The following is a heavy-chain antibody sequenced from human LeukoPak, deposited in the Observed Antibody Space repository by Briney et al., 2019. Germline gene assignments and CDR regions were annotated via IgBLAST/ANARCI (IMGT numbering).Heavy chain of an antibody. CDR2: IYHSGST. D-gene: IGHD2/OR15-2a*01. V-gene: IGHV4-4*02. CDR3: ARAGNYFLDY. J-gene: IGHJ4*02. Sequence: PSGTLSLTCAVSGGSISSDNWWSWVRQPPGKGLEWIGEIYHSGSTHYNPSLKSRVALSVDNSKNQFSLTLSSVTAADTAVYFCARAGNYFLDYWSQGSLVTVSS. CDR1: GGSISSDNW.